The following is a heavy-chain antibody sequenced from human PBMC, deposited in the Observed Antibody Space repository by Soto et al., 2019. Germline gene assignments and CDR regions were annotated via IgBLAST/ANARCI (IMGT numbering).Heavy chain of an antibody. J-gene: IGHJ4*02. CDR3: ARERTLYGDYGNYFDY. V-gene: IGHV4-59*01. CDR2: IYYSGST. D-gene: IGHD4-17*01. CDR1: GGSISSYY. Sequence: SETLSLTCTVSGGSISSYYWSWIWQPPGKGLEWIGYIYYSGSTNYNPSLKSRVTISVDTSKNQFSLKLSSVTAADTAVYYCARERTLYGDYGNYFDYWGQGTLVTVSS.